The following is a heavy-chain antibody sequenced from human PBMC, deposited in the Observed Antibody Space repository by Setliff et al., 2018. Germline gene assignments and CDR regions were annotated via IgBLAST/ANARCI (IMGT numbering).Heavy chain of an antibody. D-gene: IGHD5-18*01. Sequence: SETLSLTCSVSGGSITSGGGFYWAWIRQPPGKELEWIGYIYYSGSTNYNPSLKSRVTISVDTSKNQFSLKLSSVTAADTAVYYCARGPQRGYSYGYIDYWGQGTLVTVSS. CDR3: ARGPQRGYSYGYIDY. J-gene: IGHJ4*02. CDR2: IYYSGST. V-gene: IGHV4-61*08. CDR1: GGSITSGGGFY.